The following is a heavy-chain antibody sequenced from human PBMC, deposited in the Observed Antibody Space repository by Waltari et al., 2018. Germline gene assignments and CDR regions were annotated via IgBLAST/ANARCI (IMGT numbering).Heavy chain of an antibody. V-gene: IGHV1-3*04. J-gene: IGHJ4*02. CDR1: GYTFTSHT. Sequence: QVQLVQSGAEVKRPGASVKVSCKASGYTFTSHTMHWVRQAPGQRLEWMGWINTGNGDTRYSQKFQGRVTITRDTSARTAYMELSSLRSEDTALYYCARDSRRGGLTYYFDDWGQGTLVTVSS. CDR2: INTGNGDT. CDR3: ARDSRRGGLTYYFDD. D-gene: IGHD3-10*01.